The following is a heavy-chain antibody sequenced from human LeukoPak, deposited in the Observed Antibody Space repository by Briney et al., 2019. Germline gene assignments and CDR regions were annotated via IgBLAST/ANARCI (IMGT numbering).Heavy chain of an antibody. V-gene: IGHV1-69*13. J-gene: IGHJ6*02. CDR2: IIPIFGTA. CDR3: ARDLLPAASYYYYGIDV. Sequence: GASVKVSCKASGGTFSSYAISWVRQAPGQGLEWMGGIIPIFGTANYAQKFQGRVTITADESTSTAYMELSSLRSEDTAVYYCARDLLPAASYYYYGIDVWGQGTTVTVSS. D-gene: IGHD2-2*01. CDR1: GGTFSSYA.